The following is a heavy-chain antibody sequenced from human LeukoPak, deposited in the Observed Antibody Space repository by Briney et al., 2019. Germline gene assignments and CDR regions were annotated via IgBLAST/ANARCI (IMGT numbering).Heavy chain of an antibody. Sequence: GGSLRLSCAASGFTFSSYSMNWVRQAPGKGLEWVSSISSSSSYIYYADSVKGRFTISRDNAKNSLYLQMNSLRAEDTAVYYCARVPSTNYYDSSGYYYYFDYWGQGTLVTVSS. V-gene: IGHV3-21*01. D-gene: IGHD3-22*01. CDR3: ARVPSTNYYDSSGYYYYFDY. J-gene: IGHJ4*02. CDR2: ISSSSSYI. CDR1: GFTFSSYS.